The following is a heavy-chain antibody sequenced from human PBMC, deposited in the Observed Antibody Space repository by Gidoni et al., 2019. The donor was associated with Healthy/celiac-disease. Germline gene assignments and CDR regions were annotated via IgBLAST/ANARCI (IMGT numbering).Heavy chain of an antibody. D-gene: IGHD2-2*01. CDR2: IYYSGST. CDR3: ARDLGGYCSSTSCTNWFDP. CDR1: GGSISSYY. J-gene: IGHJ5*02. Sequence: QVQLQESGPGLVTPSETLSLTCTVSGGSISSYYWSWIRQPPGKGLEWIGYIYYSGSTNYNTSLKSRVTISVDTSKNQFSLKLSSVTAADTAVYYCARDLGGYCSSTSCTNWFDPWGQGTLVTVSS. V-gene: IGHV4-59*01.